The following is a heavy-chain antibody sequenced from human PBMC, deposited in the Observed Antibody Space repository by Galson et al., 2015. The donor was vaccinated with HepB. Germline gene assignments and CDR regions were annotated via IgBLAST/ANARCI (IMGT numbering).Heavy chain of an antibody. D-gene: IGHD3-10*01. V-gene: IGHV3-7*03. CDR2: IKQDGNGR. CDR3: ARDQVWYGDYFDY. CDR1: GFSFSSYW. Sequence: SLRLSCAASGFSFSSYWMSWVRQAPGKGLEWVANIKQDGNGRYYVDSVKGRFTISRDNAKNSLYLQMNSLRADDTGMYYCARDQVWYGDYFDYWGQGTLVTVS. J-gene: IGHJ4*02.